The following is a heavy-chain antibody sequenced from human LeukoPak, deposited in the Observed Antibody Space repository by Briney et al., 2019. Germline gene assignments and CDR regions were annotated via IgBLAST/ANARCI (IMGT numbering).Heavy chain of an antibody. CDR3: AKNHLVGATSLFDY. D-gene: IGHD1-26*01. CDR1: GFTFSSYA. Sequence: SGGSLRLSCAASGFTFSSYAMHWVRQAPGKGLEYVSAISSNGGSTYYANSVKGRFTISRDNSKNTLYLQMGSLRAEDMAVYYSAKNHLVGATSLFDYWGQGTLVTVSS. V-gene: IGHV3-64*01. J-gene: IGHJ4*02. CDR2: ISSNGGST.